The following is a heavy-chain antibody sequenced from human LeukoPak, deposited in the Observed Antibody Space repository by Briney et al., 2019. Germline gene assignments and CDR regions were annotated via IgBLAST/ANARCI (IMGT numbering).Heavy chain of an antibody. D-gene: IGHD6-19*01. CDR2: ISGSGGST. V-gene: IGHV3-23*01. CDR1: GFTFDDYG. CDR3: AKDPGRQWLGEYYFDY. Sequence: GGSLRLSCAASGFTFDDYGMSWVRQAPGKGLEWVSAISGSGGSTYYADSVKGRFTISRDNSKNTLYLQMNSLRAEDTAVYYCAKDPGRQWLGEYYFDYWGQGTLVTVSS. J-gene: IGHJ4*02.